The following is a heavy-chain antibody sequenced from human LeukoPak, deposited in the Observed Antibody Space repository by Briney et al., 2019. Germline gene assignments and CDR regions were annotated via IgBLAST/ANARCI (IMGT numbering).Heavy chain of an antibody. CDR3: AREPDGSSWYNWFDP. Sequence: GGSLRLSCAASGFTFSDYYMTWIRQAPGKGLEWVSSISSDGGAIYYADCMKGRFTVSRDNARISLYLQMNSLRAEDTAVYYCAREPDGSSWYNWFDPWGQGTLVTVSS. CDR1: GFTFSDYY. V-gene: IGHV3-11*04. CDR2: ISSDGGAI. J-gene: IGHJ5*02. D-gene: IGHD6-13*01.